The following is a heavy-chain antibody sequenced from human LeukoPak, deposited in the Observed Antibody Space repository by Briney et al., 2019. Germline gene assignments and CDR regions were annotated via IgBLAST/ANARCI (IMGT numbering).Heavy chain of an antibody. CDR3: ARGGEIQLWSYFDY. J-gene: IGHJ4*02. CDR2: IIPIFVIA. V-gene: IGHV1-69*05. Sequence: SVKVSCKASGGTFSSYAISWVRQAPGQGLEWMGRIIPIFVIANYAQKFQGRVTITTAESTSTAYMELSSLRSEDTAAYYCARGGEIQLWSYFDYWGQGTLVTVSS. CDR1: GGTFSSYA. D-gene: IGHD5-18*01.